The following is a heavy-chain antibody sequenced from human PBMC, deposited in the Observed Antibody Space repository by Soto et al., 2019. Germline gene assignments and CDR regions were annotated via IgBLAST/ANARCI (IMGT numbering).Heavy chain of an antibody. CDR2: IFVGGNT. V-gene: IGHV3-66*01. J-gene: IGHJ4*02. Sequence: GSLRLSCAASGFTVSSKYMSWVRQVPGRGLEWVAVIFVGGNTHYIDSVKGRFTISRDDFKNTVYLQMNSLRAEDTAVYYCVRDPWDYWGQGTLVTVSS. CDR3: VRDPWDY. CDR1: GFTVSSKY.